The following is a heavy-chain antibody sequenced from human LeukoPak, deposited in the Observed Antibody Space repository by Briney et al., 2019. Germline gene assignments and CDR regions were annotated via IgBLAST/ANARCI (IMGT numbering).Heavy chain of an antibody. CDR1: GFTFDSYS. V-gene: IGHV3-21*01. J-gene: IGHJ3*02. CDR3: ARESGYRGDAFDI. D-gene: IGHD5-18*01. CDR2: INSRSSSI. Sequence: GGSLRLSCAASGFTFDSYSMNWVRQAPGKGLEWVSSINSRSSSIYYADSVKGRFTISRDNAKNSLYLQMNSLRAEDTAVYYCARESGYRGDAFDIWGQGTMVTVSS.